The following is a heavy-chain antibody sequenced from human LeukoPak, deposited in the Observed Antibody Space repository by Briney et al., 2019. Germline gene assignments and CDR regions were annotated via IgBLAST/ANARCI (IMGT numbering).Heavy chain of an antibody. V-gene: IGHV4-39*01. Sequence: SETLSLTFTVSGGSISSSGNCWGWIRQPPGKGLEWIGSIYNSGSTDYKPSLKSRVTISVDTSKNQFSLKLSSVTAEDTAVYYCARQYSSGDQRDYWGQGTLVTVSS. CDR3: ARQYSSGDQRDY. J-gene: IGHJ4*02. D-gene: IGHD6-19*01. CDR2: IYNSGST. CDR1: GGSISSSGNC.